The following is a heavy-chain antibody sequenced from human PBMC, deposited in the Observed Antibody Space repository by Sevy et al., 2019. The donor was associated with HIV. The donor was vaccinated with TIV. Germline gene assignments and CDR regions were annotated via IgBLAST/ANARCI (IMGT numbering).Heavy chain of an antibody. V-gene: IGHV4-39*01. D-gene: IGHD4-17*01. CDR3: ARLNYGDYSNYFDP. J-gene: IGHJ5*02. CDR2: IYYSGTT. Sequence: SGTLSLTCTVSGGSISSNSYYWVWIRQPPGKGLEWIGSIYYSGTTYYNPSLKSRVTISIDTSKTQFSLKLSSVTAADTAIFYCARLNYGDYSNYFDPWGQGSLVTVSS. CDR1: GGSISSNSYY.